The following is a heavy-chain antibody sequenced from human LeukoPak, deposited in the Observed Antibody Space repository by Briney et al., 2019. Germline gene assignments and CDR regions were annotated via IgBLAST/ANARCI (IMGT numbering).Heavy chain of an antibody. CDR2: IYYSGST. CDR3: ARVAYYYDSSGYSYYFDY. CDR1: DGSVSSGSYY. J-gene: IGHJ4*02. V-gene: IGHV4-61*01. D-gene: IGHD3-22*01. Sequence: PSETLSLTCTVSDGSVSSGSYYWSWIRQPPGKGLEWIGYIYYSGSTNYNPSLKSRVTISVDTSKNQFSLKLSSVTAADTAVYYCARVAYYYDSSGYSYYFDYWGQGTLVTVSS.